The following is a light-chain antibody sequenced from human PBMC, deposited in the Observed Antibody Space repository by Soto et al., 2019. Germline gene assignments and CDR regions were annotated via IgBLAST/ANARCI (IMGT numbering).Light chain of an antibody. J-gene: IGLJ1*01. CDR1: SSDVGAYDY. CDR3: NSYTRSTKYV. CDR2: EVT. V-gene: IGLV2-14*01. Sequence: QSVLTQPASVSVSPGQSITFSCTGTSSDVGAYDYVSWYQHHPGKAPKPIIYEVTNRPSGVSNRFSGSKSGNTASLTISGLQAEDEADYYCNSYTRSTKYVFGTGTKATVL.